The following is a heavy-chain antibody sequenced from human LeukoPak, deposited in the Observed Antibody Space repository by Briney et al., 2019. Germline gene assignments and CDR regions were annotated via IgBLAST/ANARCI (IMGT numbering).Heavy chain of an antibody. D-gene: IGHD6-13*01. CDR2: IYYSGST. V-gene: IGHV4-39*01. J-gene: IGHJ5*02. CDR3: ARHGAAAGLGWFDP. Sequence: SETLSLTCTVSGGSISSSSYYWGWLRQPPGKGLEWIGSIYYSGSTYYNPSLKSRVTISVDASKNQFSLKLSSVTAADTAVYYCARHGAAAGLGWFDPWGQGTLVTVSS. CDR1: GGSISSSSYY.